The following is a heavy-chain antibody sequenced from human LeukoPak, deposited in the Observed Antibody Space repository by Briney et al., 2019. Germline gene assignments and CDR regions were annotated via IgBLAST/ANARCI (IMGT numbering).Heavy chain of an antibody. D-gene: IGHD3-22*01. V-gene: IGHV3-21*01. J-gene: IGHJ4*02. Sequence: GGSLRLSCAASGFIFSSYSMNWVRQAPGKGLEWVSSISSSSRYIYYADSVKGRFTISRDNAKKSLYLQMNSLRAEDTAVYYCARDLGGYDYDDSSGYSNYWGQGTLVTVSS. CDR3: ARDLGGYDYDDSSGYSNY. CDR2: ISSSSRYI. CDR1: GFIFSSYS.